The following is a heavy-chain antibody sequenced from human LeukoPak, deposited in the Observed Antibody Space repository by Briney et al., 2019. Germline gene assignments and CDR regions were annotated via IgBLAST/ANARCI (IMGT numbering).Heavy chain of an antibody. CDR3: WGPYYYDSSGYWWDY. V-gene: IGHV3-23*01. Sequence: PGGSLRLSCAASGFTFSSYAMSWVRQAPGKGLEWVSAISGSGGSTYYADSVKGRFTISRDNSKNTLYLQMNSLRAEDTAVYYCWGPYYYDSSGYWWDYWGQGTLVTVSS. CDR2: ISGSGGST. D-gene: IGHD3-22*01. J-gene: IGHJ4*02. CDR1: GFTFSSYA.